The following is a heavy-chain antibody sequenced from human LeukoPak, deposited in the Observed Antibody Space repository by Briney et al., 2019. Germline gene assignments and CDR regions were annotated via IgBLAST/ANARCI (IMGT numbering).Heavy chain of an antibody. D-gene: IGHD6-6*01. CDR2: INPNSSGT. J-gene: IGHJ5*02. Sequence: ASVKVSCKASGYTFTGYYMHWVRQAPGQGLEWMGWINPNSSGTNYAQKFQGRVTMTRDTSISTAYMELSRLRSDDTAVYYCARDSYGDIAARVGNWFDPWGQGTLVTVSS. CDR3: ARDSYGDIAARVGNWFDP. V-gene: IGHV1-2*02. CDR1: GYTFTGYY.